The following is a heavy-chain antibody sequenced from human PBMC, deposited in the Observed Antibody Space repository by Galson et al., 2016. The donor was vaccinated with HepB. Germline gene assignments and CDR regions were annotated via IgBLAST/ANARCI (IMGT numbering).Heavy chain of an antibody. CDR1: GFSLRSYG. CDR3: ARAPVLQATVGGYDY. V-gene: IGHV3-74*01. Sequence: SLRLSCAASGFSLRSYGMHWVRQAPGKGLVWVSRISTDGSSATYADSVKGRFTISRDNPKNTLYLEMKSLRAEDTAVYYCARAPVLQATVGGYDYWGQGTLVTVSS. D-gene: IGHD3-16*01. J-gene: IGHJ4*02. CDR2: ISTDGSSA.